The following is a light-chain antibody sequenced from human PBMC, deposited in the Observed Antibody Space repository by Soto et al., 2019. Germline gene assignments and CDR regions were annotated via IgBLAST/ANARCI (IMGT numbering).Light chain of an antibody. Sequence: QPVLTQLPSASASLGASVKLTCTLSSGHSNYVIAWHQQQPEKGPRYLMKLNSDGSHSKGDGIPDRFSGSSSGAERYLTISSLQSEDEADYYCQTWDTGIRVFGGGTKLTVL. CDR2: LNSDGSH. CDR3: QTWDTGIRV. J-gene: IGLJ2*01. V-gene: IGLV4-69*01. CDR1: SGHSNYV.